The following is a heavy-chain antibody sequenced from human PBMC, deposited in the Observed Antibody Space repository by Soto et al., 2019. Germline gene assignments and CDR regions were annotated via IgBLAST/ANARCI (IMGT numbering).Heavy chain of an antibody. CDR1: GYTFTSYV. CDR3: AREDFDY. CDR2: INVGYGNT. V-gene: IGHV1-3*05. Sequence: QVQLVQSGAEEKKPGASVKVSCKASGYTFTSYVMHWVRQAPGQRLEWMGWINVGYGNTRYSQKFQGRVTITRDISASTAYMELSSLRSEDTAVYYCAREDFDYWGQRTLVTVSS. J-gene: IGHJ4*02.